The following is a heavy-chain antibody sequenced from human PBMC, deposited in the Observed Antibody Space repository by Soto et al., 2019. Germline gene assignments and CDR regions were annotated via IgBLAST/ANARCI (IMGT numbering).Heavy chain of an antibody. D-gene: IGHD3-10*01. CDR1: GFTFSSYG. J-gene: IGHJ6*02. V-gene: IGHV3-30*18. Sequence: GGSLRLSCAASGFTFSSYGMHGVRQAPGKGLEWVAVISYDGSNKYYADSVKGRFTISRDNSKNTLYLQMNSLRAEDTAVYYCAKNYYGSGSYYYYYYGMDVWGQGTTVTVSS. CDR3: AKNYYGSGSYYYYYYGMDV. CDR2: ISYDGSNK.